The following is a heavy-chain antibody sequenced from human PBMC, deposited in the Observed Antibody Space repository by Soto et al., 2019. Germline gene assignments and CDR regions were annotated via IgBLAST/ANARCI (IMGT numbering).Heavy chain of an antibody. D-gene: IGHD6-13*01. CDR3: AREPLSIAAGWGAFDI. CDR1: GVSIRSGGYS. J-gene: IGHJ3*02. CDR2: IYHSGST. V-gene: IGHV4-30-2*01. Sequence: SETLSHTCAVAGVSIRSGGYSWSWIRKPPGKGLEWIGYIYHSGSTYYNPSLKSRVTISVDRSKNQFSLKLSSVTAADTAVYYCAREPLSIAAGWGAFDIWGQGTMVTVSS.